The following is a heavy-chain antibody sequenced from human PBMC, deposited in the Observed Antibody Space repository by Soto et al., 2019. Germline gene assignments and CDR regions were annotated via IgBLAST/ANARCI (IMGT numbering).Heavy chain of an antibody. D-gene: IGHD3-10*01. J-gene: IGHJ4*02. V-gene: IGHV4-39*01. CDR3: ARPLSGGDFGY. Sequence: KPSETLSLTCTVSGGSISSSSYYWGWIRQPPGKGLEWIGSIYYSGSTYYNPSLKSRVTISVDTSKNQFSLKLSSVTAADTAVYYCARPLSGGDFGYWGQGTLVTVSS. CDR1: GGSISSSSYY. CDR2: IYYSGST.